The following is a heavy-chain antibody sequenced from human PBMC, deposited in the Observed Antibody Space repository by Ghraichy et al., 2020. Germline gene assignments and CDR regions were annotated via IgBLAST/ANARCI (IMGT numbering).Heavy chain of an antibody. CDR3: ARDGYITGTLYYYYYYMDV. V-gene: IGHV3-30*04. CDR2: ILYDGSNK. CDR1: GFTFSSYA. J-gene: IGHJ6*03. D-gene: IGHD1-7*01. Sequence: GGSLRLSCAASGFTFSSYAMHWVRQAPGKGLEWVAVILYDGSNKYYADSVKGRFTISRDNSKNTLYLQMNSLRAEDTAVYYCARDGYITGTLYYYYYYMDVWGKGTTVTVSS.